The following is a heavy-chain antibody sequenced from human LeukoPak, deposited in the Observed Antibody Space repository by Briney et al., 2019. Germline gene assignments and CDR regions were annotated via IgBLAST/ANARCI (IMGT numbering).Heavy chain of an antibody. CDR1: GFTFTSSA. CDR2: IVVGSGNT. D-gene: IGHD6-13*01. CDR3: AADLRYTSSWTFDY. Sequence: TSVKVSCKASGFTFTSSAVQWVRQRRGQRFELIGWIVVGSGNTNYAQKFQERVTITRDMSTSTAYMELSSLRSEDTAVYYCAADLRYTSSWTFDYWGQGTLVTVSS. J-gene: IGHJ4*02. V-gene: IGHV1-58*01.